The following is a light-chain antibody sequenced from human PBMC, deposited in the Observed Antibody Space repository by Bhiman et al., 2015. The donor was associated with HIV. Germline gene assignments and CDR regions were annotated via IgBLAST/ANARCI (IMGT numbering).Light chain of an antibody. V-gene: IGLV1-44*01. CDR1: SSNIGTNT. Sequence: QSVLTQPPSASGTPGQRVTISCSGSSSNIGTNTVNWYQQLPGTAPKLLIYRNNQRPSGVPDRFSGSKSGASASLVITGLQVDDEADYYCQSYDNTLSGSVFGTGTKVTAL. J-gene: IGLJ1*01. CDR2: RNN. CDR3: QSYDNTLSGSV.